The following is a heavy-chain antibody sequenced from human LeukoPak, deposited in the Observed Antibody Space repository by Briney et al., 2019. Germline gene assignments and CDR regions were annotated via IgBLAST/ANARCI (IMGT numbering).Heavy chain of an antibody. Sequence: PAGGSLRLSCAASGFTVSSNYMTWVRQAPGKGLEWVSVIYSGGSTYYTDSVKGRFTISRDSSKNTLYLQMNNLRAEDTAVYYCATARGVFDIWGQGTMVTVSS. D-gene: IGHD2-15*01. J-gene: IGHJ3*02. CDR2: IYSGGST. CDR3: ATARGVFDI. V-gene: IGHV3-66*01. CDR1: GFTVSSNY.